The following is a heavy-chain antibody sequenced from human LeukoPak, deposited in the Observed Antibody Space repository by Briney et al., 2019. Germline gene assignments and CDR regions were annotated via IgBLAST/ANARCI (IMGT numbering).Heavy chain of an antibody. CDR3: ASGGGYCSSTSCYKLDAFDI. V-gene: IGHV1-69*01. CDR2: IIPIFGTA. D-gene: IGHD2-2*02. J-gene: IGHJ3*02. CDR1: GGTFSSYA. Sequence: SVKVSCKASGGTFSSYAISWVRQAPGQGLEWMGGIIPIFGTANYAQKFQGRVTITADESTSKAYMELSSLRSEDTAVYYCASGGGYCSSTSCYKLDAFDIWGQGTMVTVSS.